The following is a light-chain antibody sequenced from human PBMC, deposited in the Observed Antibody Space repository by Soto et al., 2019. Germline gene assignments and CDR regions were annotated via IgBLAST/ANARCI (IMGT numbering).Light chain of an antibody. V-gene: IGKV1-5*03. Sequence: DIQMTQSPSTLSASVGDRVTITCRASQSISSWLAWYQQKPGKAPKLLIYKASTLESGVPSRFSGSRSETEFTLTISSLQPDDFATYYCQQYKSFSEVTFGGGTRVEVK. CDR2: KAS. CDR1: QSISSW. CDR3: QQYKSFSEVT. J-gene: IGKJ4*01.